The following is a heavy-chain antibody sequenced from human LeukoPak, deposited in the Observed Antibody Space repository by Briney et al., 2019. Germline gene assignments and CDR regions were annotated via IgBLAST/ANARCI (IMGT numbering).Heavy chain of an antibody. CDR3: AKDTDYDFWSGSTIDY. Sequence: GGSLRLSCAASGFTFSSYWMSWVRQAPGKGLEWVANIKQDGSEKYYVDSVKGRFTISRDNAKSSLYLQMNSLRAEDTAVYYCAKDTDYDFWSGSTIDYWGQGTLVTVSS. CDR1: GFTFSSYW. J-gene: IGHJ4*02. CDR2: IKQDGSEK. D-gene: IGHD3-3*01. V-gene: IGHV3-7*01.